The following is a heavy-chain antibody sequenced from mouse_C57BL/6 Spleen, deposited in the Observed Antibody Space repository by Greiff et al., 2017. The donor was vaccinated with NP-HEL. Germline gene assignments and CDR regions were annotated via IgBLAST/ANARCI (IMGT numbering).Heavy chain of an antibody. V-gene: IGHV1-26*01. Sequence: VQLQQSGPELVKPGASVKISCKASGYTFTDYYMNWVKQSHGKSLEWIGDINPNNGGTSYNQKFKGKATLTVDKSSSTAYMELRSLTSEDSAVYYCARWDYYGSSHGYWGQGTTLTVSS. CDR2: INPNNGGT. J-gene: IGHJ2*01. D-gene: IGHD1-1*01. CDR1: GYTFTDYY. CDR3: ARWDYYGSSHGY.